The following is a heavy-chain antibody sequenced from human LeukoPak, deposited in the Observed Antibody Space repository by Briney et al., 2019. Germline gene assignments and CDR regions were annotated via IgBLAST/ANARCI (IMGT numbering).Heavy chain of an antibody. CDR1: GFTFSSYG. V-gene: IGHV3-30*18. CDR3: AEGPYGDGGWYFDY. Sequence: GGSLRLSCAASGFTFSSYGLHWVRQAPGKGLEWVAVISYDGSNKYYADSVKGRFTISRDNSKNTLYLQMNSLRAEGTAVYYCAEGPYGDGGWYFDYWGQGTLVTVSS. D-gene: IGHD4-17*01. J-gene: IGHJ4*02. CDR2: ISYDGSNK.